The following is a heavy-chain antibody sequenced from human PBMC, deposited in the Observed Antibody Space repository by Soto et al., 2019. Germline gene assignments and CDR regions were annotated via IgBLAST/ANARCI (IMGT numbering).Heavy chain of an antibody. Sequence: SETLSLTCTVSGGSISSSSYYWGWIRQPPGKGLEWIGSIYYSGSTSYNPSLKSRVTISVDTSKNQFSLKLSSVTAADTALYYCARGVGYAGVDYWGQGTLVTVSS. J-gene: IGHJ4*02. CDR1: GGSISSSSYY. CDR2: IYYSGST. V-gene: IGHV4-39*01. CDR3: ARGVGYAGVDY. D-gene: IGHD5-12*01.